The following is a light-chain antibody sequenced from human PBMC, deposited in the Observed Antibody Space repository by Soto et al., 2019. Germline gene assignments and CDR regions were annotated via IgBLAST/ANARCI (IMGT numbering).Light chain of an antibody. V-gene: IGKV3-15*01. Sequence: EIVLTQSPGNLSLSPGERATLSCRASQSVSSSYLAWYQQKPGQAPRLLIYDASTRATGIPARFSGGGSGTEFTLSISSLQSEDFAVYYCQQYNNWPPITFGQGTRLEIK. CDR3: QQYNNWPPIT. CDR1: QSVSSSY. CDR2: DAS. J-gene: IGKJ5*01.